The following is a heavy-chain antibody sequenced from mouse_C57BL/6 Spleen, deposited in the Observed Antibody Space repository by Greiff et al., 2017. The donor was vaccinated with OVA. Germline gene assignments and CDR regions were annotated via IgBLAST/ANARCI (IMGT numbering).Heavy chain of an antibody. CDR3: ARRLDYYGSSYWYFDV. Sequence: QVQLKQPGAELVKPGASVKLSCKASGYTFTSYWMHWVKQRPGRGLEWIGRIDPNSGGTKYNEKFKSKATLTVDKPSSTAYMQLSSLTSEDCAVYYCARRLDYYGSSYWYFDVWGTGTTVTVSS. V-gene: IGHV1-72*01. J-gene: IGHJ1*03. CDR2: IDPNSGGT. CDR1: GYTFTSYW. D-gene: IGHD1-1*01.